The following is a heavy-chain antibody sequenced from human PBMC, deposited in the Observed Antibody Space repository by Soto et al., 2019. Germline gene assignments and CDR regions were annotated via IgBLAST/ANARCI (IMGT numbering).Heavy chain of an antibody. CDR1: GASISNYY. V-gene: IGHV4-59*01. CDR3: ARVLLGSCTRSSCYGGPDDYYFYGLDV. J-gene: IGHJ6*02. D-gene: IGHD2-2*01. CDR2: IFYSGST. Sequence: PSETLSLTCTVSGASISNYYWSWIRQPPGKGLEWIGYIFYSGSTNYNPSLKSRVTILIDTSKKQLSLKLRSVTAADTAVYYCARVLLGSCTRSSCYGGPDDYYFYGLDVWGQGTTVTVSS.